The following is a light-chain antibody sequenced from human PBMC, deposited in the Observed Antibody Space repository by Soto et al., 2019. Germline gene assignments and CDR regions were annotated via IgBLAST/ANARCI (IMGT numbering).Light chain of an antibody. CDR2: SAS. CDR1: QTISSDY. J-gene: IGKJ2*02. Sequence: ELVLTQSPGTLSLSPGERATLSCRASQTISSDYMAWYQQKPGQAPRLLIYSASSRNTGIPDRFTGSGSGTDFTLTISRLEPEDFEVYFCQQYSSFHRTFGQGTKLEI. V-gene: IGKV3-20*01. CDR3: QQYSSFHRT.